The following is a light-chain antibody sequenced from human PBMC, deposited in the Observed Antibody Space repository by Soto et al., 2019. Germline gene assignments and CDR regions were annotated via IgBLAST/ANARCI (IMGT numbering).Light chain of an antibody. CDR1: QSVSGRY. J-gene: IGKJ1*01. CDR2: GTS. Sequence: EIVLTQSPGTLSLSPGERATLSCRASQSVSGRYLAWYQQKPGQAPRVLIYGTSSRATGIPDRFSGSGSGTDFTLTISRLEPEDFAVYYCQQYTTSSWTFGQGTKVDIK. CDR3: QQYTTSSWT. V-gene: IGKV3-20*01.